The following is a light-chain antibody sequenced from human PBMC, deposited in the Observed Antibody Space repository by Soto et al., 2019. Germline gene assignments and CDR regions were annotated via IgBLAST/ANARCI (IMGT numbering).Light chain of an antibody. CDR1: QGISRY. J-gene: IGKJ4*01. V-gene: IGKV1-39*01. Sequence: DIQMTQSPSSLSASVGDRVTITCRASQGISRYLNWYQQKPGKAPKVLIYAASNLESGVPSRFSGSGSGTDFSLTISSLQPDDFATYYCQQYNSVSLLTFGGGTKVDIK. CDR2: AAS. CDR3: QQYNSVSLLT.